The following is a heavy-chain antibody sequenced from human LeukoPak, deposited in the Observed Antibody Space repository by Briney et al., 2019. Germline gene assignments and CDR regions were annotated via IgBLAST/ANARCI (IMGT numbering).Heavy chain of an antibody. CDR3: ASHYDFWSGSS. CDR1: GYTFTSYG. D-gene: IGHD3-3*01. Sequence: ASVKVSCKASGYTFTSYGISWVRQAPGQGLEWMGWINPNSGGTNYAQKFQGRVTMTRDTSISTAYMELSRLRSDDTAVYYCASHYDFWSGSSWGQGTLVTVSS. CDR2: INPNSGGT. J-gene: IGHJ4*02. V-gene: IGHV1-2*02.